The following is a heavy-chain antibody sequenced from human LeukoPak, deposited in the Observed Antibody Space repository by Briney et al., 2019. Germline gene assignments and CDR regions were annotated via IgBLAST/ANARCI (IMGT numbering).Heavy chain of an antibody. D-gene: IGHD2-8*01. Sequence: SETLSLTCTVSGGSISSSSYYWGWIRQPPGKGLEWIGSIYYSGSTYYNPSLKSRVTISVDTSKNQFSLKLSSVTAADTAVYYCAREYCTNGVCSFDYWGQGTLVTVSS. V-gene: IGHV4-39*07. CDR2: IYYSGST. CDR1: GGSISSSSYY. J-gene: IGHJ4*02. CDR3: AREYCTNGVCSFDY.